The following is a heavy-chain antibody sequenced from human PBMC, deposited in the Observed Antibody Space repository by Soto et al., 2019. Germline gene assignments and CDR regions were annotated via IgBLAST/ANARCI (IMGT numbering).Heavy chain of an antibody. CDR1: GYTFTSYD. D-gene: IGHD2-2*01. CDR2: MNPNSGNT. CDR3: ASARGRAYCSSTSCEDGSIGV. Sequence: QVQLVQSGAEVKKPGASVKVSCKASGYTFTSYDINWVRQATGQGLEWIGWMNPNSGNTGYAQKFQGRVTMTRNTSISTAYMELSSLRSDDTAVYYCASARGRAYCSSTSCEDGSIGVWGHGTTVTVSS. J-gene: IGHJ6*02. V-gene: IGHV1-8*01.